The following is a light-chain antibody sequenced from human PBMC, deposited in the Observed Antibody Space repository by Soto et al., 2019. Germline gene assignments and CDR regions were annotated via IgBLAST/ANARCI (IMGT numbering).Light chain of an antibody. V-gene: IGKV3-20*01. J-gene: IGKJ4*01. CDR2: GAS. CDR1: QSVSSSY. CDR3: QQYDNSPLT. Sequence: DIVLTKSPGTLSLSRWEIAALSCRASQSVSSSYLAWYQQKPGQAPRLLIYGASNRATGIPDRFSGSGSGTDFTLTISRLEPEDFAVYYCQQYDNSPLTFGGATKVDIK.